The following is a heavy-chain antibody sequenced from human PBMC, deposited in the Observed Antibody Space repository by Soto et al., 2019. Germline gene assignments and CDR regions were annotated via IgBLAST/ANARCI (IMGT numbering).Heavy chain of an antibody. D-gene: IGHD3-16*02. Sequence: PGWSLRLSCEASGFTFSSYWMSLVRQAPGKGLEWVAHIKKDGSEKFYVDSAMGRFAISRDNAKNSLYLQMDSLRADDTAVYYCARGLLTFGGVIVVAFDFWGLGTPVTVSS. CDR3: ARGLLTFGGVIVVAFDF. CDR1: GFTFSSYW. V-gene: IGHV3-7*03. CDR2: IKKDGSEK. J-gene: IGHJ4*02.